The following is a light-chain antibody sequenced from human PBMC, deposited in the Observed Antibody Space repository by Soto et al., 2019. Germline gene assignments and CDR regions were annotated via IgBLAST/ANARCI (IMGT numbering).Light chain of an antibody. Sequence: EIVLTQSPGTLSLSPGERATLSCRASQSVSSSDLAWYQQKPGQAPRLLIYGASCRATGIPDRFSGSGSGTDFTLTISRLEPEAFAVYYCQQYGSSVYTFGQGTKLEIK. CDR1: QSVSSSD. J-gene: IGKJ2*01. CDR3: QQYGSSVYT. CDR2: GAS. V-gene: IGKV3-20*01.